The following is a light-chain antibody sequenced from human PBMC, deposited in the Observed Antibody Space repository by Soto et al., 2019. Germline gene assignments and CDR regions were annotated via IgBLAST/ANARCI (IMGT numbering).Light chain of an antibody. V-gene: IGKV3-15*01. CDR1: QSVSSN. J-gene: IGKJ4*01. Sequence: EIVLKQSPATLSLSPGERATLSCRASQSVSSNLAWYQQKPGQAPRLLIYGASTRATGIPARFSGSGSGTDFTLTISSLEPEDFAVYYCQQYNNWPLTFGGGTKVDIK. CDR2: GAS. CDR3: QQYNNWPLT.